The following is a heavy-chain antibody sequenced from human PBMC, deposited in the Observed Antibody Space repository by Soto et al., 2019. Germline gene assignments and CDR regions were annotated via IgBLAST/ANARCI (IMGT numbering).Heavy chain of an antibody. CDR3: ARGRRHTF. V-gene: IGHV1-46*01. J-gene: IGHJ4*02. CDR2: INPDGGAT. CDR1: GYSFTFYY. D-gene: IGHD2-2*02. Sequence: QVQLLQSGAEVKKPGASVIISCKASGYSFTFYYIYWVRQAPGQGLEWIGKINPDGGATTYAQTLQGRVAITSAASTGTVYLELSSLTSDDTAVYFCARGRRHTFWGQGTLVSVSS.